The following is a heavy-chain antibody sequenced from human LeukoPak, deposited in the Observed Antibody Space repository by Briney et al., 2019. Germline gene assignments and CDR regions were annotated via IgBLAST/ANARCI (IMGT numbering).Heavy chain of an antibody. CDR3: AIEPQRWSVRAYYFDY. Sequence: ASVKVSCKVSGYTLTELSIHWVRQAPGKGLGWMGGFDPEDGETIYAQKFQGRVTMTEDTSTDTAYMELSSLRSEDTAVYYCAIEPQRWSVRAYYFDYWGQGTLVTVSS. D-gene: IGHD2-15*01. V-gene: IGHV1-24*01. J-gene: IGHJ4*02. CDR1: GYTLTELS. CDR2: FDPEDGET.